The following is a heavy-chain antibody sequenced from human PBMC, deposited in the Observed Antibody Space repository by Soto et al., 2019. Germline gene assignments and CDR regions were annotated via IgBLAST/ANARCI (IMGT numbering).Heavy chain of an antibody. CDR2: IIPMFGTA. CDR1: GGTFSTDS. Sequence: QVQLVQSGAEVKKPGSSVKVSCKASGGTFSTDSISWVRQAPGQGLEWMGGIIPMFGTANNAQKFQGRVTITADESTSTASMELRSLRSEDTAVYFCAREIDGYYGMDVWGQGTTVTVAS. V-gene: IGHV1-69*12. J-gene: IGHJ6*02. CDR3: AREIDGYYGMDV.